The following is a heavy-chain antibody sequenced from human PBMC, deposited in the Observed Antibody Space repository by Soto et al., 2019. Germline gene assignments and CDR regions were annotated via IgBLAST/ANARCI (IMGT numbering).Heavy chain of an antibody. D-gene: IGHD1-1*01. Sequence: PGESLKISCKGSGYSFTSYWIGWVRQMPGKGLEWMGIISPGDSDTRYSPSFQGQVTIPADKSISTAYLQWSSLKASDTAMYYCARHGRANYYYYGMDVWGQGTTVTVSS. CDR2: ISPGDSDT. CDR3: ARHGRANYYYYGMDV. V-gene: IGHV5-51*01. CDR1: GYSFTSYW. J-gene: IGHJ6*02.